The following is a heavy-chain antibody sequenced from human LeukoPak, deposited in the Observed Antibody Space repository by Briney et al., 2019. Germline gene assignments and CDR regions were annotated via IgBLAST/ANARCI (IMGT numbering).Heavy chain of an antibody. CDR1: GFTFSGYA. CDR3: GRIAINANNGMDV. J-gene: IGHJ6*02. V-gene: IGHV3-23*01. Sequence: GGSLRLSCAASGFTFSGYAMNWVRQAPGKGLDWVSAITGSGGNTYYADSVKGRITISRDNSKNTLFLQMNSLRTEDTAVYYCGRIAINANNGMDVWGQGTTVTVSS. D-gene: IGHD1/OR15-1a*01. CDR2: ITGSGGNT.